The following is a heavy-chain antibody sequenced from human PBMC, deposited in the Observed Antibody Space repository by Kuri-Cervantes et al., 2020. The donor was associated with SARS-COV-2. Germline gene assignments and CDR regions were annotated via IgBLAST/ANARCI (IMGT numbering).Heavy chain of an antibody. Sequence: GGSLRLSCAASGFTFSSYAMSWVRQAPGKGLEWVALISYDGSNKFYADSVKGRFTVSRDNSKNTLYLQMNSLRTEDTAVYYCAKDQHGIVVVVAAIEYWGQGTLVTVSS. CDR2: ISYDGSNK. D-gene: IGHD2-15*01. CDR3: AKDQHGIVVVVAAIEY. J-gene: IGHJ4*02. CDR1: GFTFSSYA. V-gene: IGHV3-30*18.